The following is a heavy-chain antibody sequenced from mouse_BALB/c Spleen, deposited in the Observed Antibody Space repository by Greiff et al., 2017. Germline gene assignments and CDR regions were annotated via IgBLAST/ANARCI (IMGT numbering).Heavy chain of an antibody. CDR2: ISYSGST. D-gene: IGHD1-1*01. J-gene: IGHJ2*01. CDR3: ARWDYGSRYFDY. CDR1: GYSITSDYA. V-gene: IGHV3-2*02. Sequence: VQLKESGPGLVKPSQSLSLTCTVTGYSITSDYAWNWIRQFPGNKLEWMGYISYSGSTSYNPSLKSRISITRDTSKNQFFLQLNSVTTEDTATYYCARWDYGSRYFDYWGQGTTLTVSS.